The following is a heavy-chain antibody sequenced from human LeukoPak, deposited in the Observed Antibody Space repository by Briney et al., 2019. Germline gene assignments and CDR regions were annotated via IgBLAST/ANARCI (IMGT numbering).Heavy chain of an antibody. CDR3: ARVSGSSGWYEISGMDV. CDR2: LYYSGST. V-gene: IGHV4-59*08. Sequence: SETLSLTCTVSGGSISSYYWSWIRQPPGKGLEWIGYLYYSGSTNYNPSLKSRVTISVDTSKNQFSLKLSSVTAADTAVYYCARVSGSSGWYEISGMDVWGQGTTVTVSS. J-gene: IGHJ6*02. CDR1: GGSISSYY. D-gene: IGHD6-19*01.